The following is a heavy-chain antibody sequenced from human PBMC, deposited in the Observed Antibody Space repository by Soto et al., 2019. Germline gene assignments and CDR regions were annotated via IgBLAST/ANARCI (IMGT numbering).Heavy chain of an antibody. CDR3: ARAAMGGSSWPFDY. CDR1: GGSISSSNW. D-gene: IGHD6-13*01. J-gene: IGHJ4*02. Sequence: QVQLQESGPGLVKPSGTLSLTCAVSGGSISSSNWWSWVRQPPGKGLEWIGEIYHSGSTNYNPSLKMRATISVDKSKNQFSLKLSSVTAADTAVYYCARAAMGGSSWPFDYWGQGTLVTVSS. V-gene: IGHV4-4*02. CDR2: IYHSGST.